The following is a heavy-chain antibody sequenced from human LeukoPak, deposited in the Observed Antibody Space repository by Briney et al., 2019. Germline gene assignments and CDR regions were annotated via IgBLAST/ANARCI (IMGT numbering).Heavy chain of an antibody. J-gene: IGHJ3*02. CDR1: GYTFTSYD. CDR2: LNPNSGNT. Sequence: ASVKVSCKASGYTFTSYDINWVRQATGQGLEWMGWLNPNSGNTGYAQKFQGRVTITRNTSISTAYMELSSLRSEDTAVYYCAANCGGDCLILPGRSGFDIWGQGTMVTVSS. D-gene: IGHD2-21*02. V-gene: IGHV1-8*03. CDR3: AANCGGDCLILPGRSGFDI.